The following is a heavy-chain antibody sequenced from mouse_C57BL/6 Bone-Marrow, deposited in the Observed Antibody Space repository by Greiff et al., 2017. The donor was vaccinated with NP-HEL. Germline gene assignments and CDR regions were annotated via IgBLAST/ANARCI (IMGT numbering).Heavy chain of an antibody. CDR3: ARHAPYDYDDGYYAMDY. CDR2: ISNGGGST. J-gene: IGHJ4*01. D-gene: IGHD2-4*01. Sequence: EVQLVEPGGGLVQPGGSLKLSCAASGFTFSDYYMYWVRQTPEKRLEWVAYISNGGGSTYYPDTVKGRFTISRDNAKNTLYLQMSRLKSEDTAMYYCARHAPYDYDDGYYAMDYWGQGTSVTVSS. CDR1: GFTFSDYY. V-gene: IGHV5-12*01.